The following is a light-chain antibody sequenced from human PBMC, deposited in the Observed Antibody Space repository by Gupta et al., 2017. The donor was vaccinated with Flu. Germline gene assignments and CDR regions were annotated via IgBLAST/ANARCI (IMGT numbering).Light chain of an antibody. CDR2: GAS. CDR3: QQYGSSPET. V-gene: IGKV3-20*01. CDR1: QSVRSSR. Sequence: IVLTQSPGTLSLSPGQRATLSCRASQSVRSSRLAWYQQRPGQAPRLLNYGASSRVTDIPDRFSGSGSGTDFSLTISRLELEDFAVYYWQQYGSSPETFGQGTKVEI. J-gene: IGKJ1*01.